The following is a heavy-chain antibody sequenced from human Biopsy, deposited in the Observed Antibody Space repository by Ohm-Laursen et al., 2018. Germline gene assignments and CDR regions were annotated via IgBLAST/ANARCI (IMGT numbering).Heavy chain of an antibody. D-gene: IGHD6-19*01. Sequence: ASVKVSCKASGYSFTSYYMHWARQAPGQGLEWMGMINPSGSTTSYPQIFQGRVTMTRDTSKSTVYMELTSLRSADTAVYFCARNTGWYGDLYYFDYWGQGTLVTVSS. J-gene: IGHJ4*02. CDR1: GYSFTSYY. V-gene: IGHV1-46*01. CDR2: INPSGSTT. CDR3: ARNTGWYGDLYYFDY.